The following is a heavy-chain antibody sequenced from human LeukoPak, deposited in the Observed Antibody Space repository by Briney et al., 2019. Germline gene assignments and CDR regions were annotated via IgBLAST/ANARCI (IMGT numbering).Heavy chain of an antibody. CDR2: IYFSENT. CDR3: ARGRSIVVVPAGHYYYYMDV. V-gene: IGHV4-39*01. J-gene: IGHJ6*03. CDR1: GGSISSSSYY. Sequence: PSETLSLTCTVSGGSISSSSYYWGWIRQPPGKGLEWIGNIYFSENTYYNPSLKSRVTIHIDTSKNQFSLKLSSVTAADTAVYYCARGRSIVVVPAGHYYYYMDVWGKGTTVTVSS. D-gene: IGHD2-2*01.